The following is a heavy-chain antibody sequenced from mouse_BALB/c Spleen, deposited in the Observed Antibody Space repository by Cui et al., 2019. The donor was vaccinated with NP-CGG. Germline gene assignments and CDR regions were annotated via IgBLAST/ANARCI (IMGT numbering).Heavy chain of an antibody. D-gene: IGHD1-1*01. CDR2: IDPNSGGT. Sequence: VELHPPGPLLVPPAASVKPSCKASGYTFTSYLMHWMKQRPGRGLEWIGRIDPNSGGTKYNEKFKSKATLTVDKPSSTAYMQLSSLTSEDSAVYYCARYDYYGSSYFDYWGQGTTLTVSS. J-gene: IGHJ2*01. CDR3: ARYDYYGSSYFDY. V-gene: IGHV1-72*01. CDR1: GYTFTSYL.